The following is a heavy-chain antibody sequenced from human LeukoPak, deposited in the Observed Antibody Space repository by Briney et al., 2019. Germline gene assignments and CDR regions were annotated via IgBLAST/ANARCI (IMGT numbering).Heavy chain of an antibody. D-gene: IGHD3-22*01. Sequence: PSETLSLTCAVYGGSFSGYYWSWIRQPPGKGLEWIGEINHSGSTNYNPSLKRRVTISVDTSKNQFSLKLSSVTAADTAVYYCARGDRITMIVEGAFDIWGQGTMVTVSS. J-gene: IGHJ3*02. CDR3: ARGDRITMIVEGAFDI. CDR2: INHSGST. CDR1: GGSFSGYY. V-gene: IGHV4-34*01.